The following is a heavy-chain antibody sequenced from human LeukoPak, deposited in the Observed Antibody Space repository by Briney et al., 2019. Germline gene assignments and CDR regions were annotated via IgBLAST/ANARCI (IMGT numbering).Heavy chain of an antibody. CDR1: GFTFSNAW. V-gene: IGHV3-15*01. D-gene: IGHD4-17*01. J-gene: IGHJ4*02. Sequence: GGSLRLSCAASGFTFSNAWMSWVRQAPGKGLEWVGRIKSKTDGGTADYAAPVKGRFTISRDDSKNTLYLQMNSLKTEDTAVYYCTTDSSYGDEDYWGQGTLVTVSS. CDR3: TTDSSYGDEDY. CDR2: IKSKTDGGTA.